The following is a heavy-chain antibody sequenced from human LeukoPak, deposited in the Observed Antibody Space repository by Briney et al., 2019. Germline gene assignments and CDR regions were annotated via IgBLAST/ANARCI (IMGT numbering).Heavy chain of an antibody. CDR1: GTSITRTY. J-gene: IGHJ4*02. CDR2: IYYSGST. V-gene: IGHV4-59*01. D-gene: IGHD3-22*01. Sequence: SETLSLTCTVSGTSITRTYWSWIRQPPGKGLEWIGYIYYSGSTNYNPSLKSRVTISVDTSKNQFSLKLSSVTAADTAVYYCARGYYDSSGYSFDYWGQGTLVTVSS. CDR3: ARGYYDSSGYSFDY.